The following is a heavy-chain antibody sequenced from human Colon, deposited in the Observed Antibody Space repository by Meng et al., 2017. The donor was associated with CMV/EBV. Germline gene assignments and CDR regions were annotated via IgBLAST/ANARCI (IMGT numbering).Heavy chain of an antibody. Sequence: QVQLVQAGXEVKKXXXAVKVSCKASGYTFTGYFMYWVRQAPGQGLEWMGSLNPNSGGTNYAQKFQGRVTMTRDTSINTAYMELSRLRSDDTAVYYCATLSGGDFDYWGQGTLVTVSS. D-gene: IGHD3-10*01. J-gene: IGHJ4*02. CDR1: GYTFTGYF. CDR3: ATLSGGDFDY. CDR2: LNPNSGGT. V-gene: IGHV1-2*02.